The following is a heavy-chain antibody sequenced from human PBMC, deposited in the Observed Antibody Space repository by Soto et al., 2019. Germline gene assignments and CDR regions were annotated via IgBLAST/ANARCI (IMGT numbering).Heavy chain of an antibody. D-gene: IGHD3-3*02. V-gene: IGHV1-46*01. CDR3: ARSSGGNFGIIIEGSNWFDP. CDR2: INPHGGST. CDR1: GYTFTSYY. J-gene: IGHJ5*02. Sequence: ASVKVSCKAPGYTFTSYYLNWVRQAPGQGLEWMGVINPHGGSTKYAQKFQGRITMTRDTSRSTVYMELSSLRSDDTAIYYCARSSGGNFGIIIEGSNWFDPWGQGTLVTVS.